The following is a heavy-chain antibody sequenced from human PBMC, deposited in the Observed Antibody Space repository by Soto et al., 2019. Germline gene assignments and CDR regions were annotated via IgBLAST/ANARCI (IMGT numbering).Heavy chain of an antibody. CDR1: GFTFSSYG. CDR3: ASALLGSSGFHAFDI. V-gene: IGHV3-33*01. Sequence: QVQLVESGGGVVQPGRSLRLSCAASGFTFSSYGMHWVRQAPGKGLEWVAVIWYDGSNQYYADSVKGRFTISRDNSKNTLYRQMNSLRADDTAVYYCASALLGSSGFHAFDIWGQGTMVTVSS. D-gene: IGHD6-19*01. CDR2: IWYDGSNQ. J-gene: IGHJ3*02.